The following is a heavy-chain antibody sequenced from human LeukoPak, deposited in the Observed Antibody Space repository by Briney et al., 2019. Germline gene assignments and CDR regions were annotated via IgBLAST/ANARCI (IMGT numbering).Heavy chain of an antibody. D-gene: IGHD3-10*01. CDR3: ARDQLRYYGSNNYYSDMDF. V-gene: IGHV1-18*01. Sequence: ASVKVSCKASGYTFTSYAIAWVRQAPRQGLEWMGWISAYNGGTNYAQKFRGRVTMTTDTSTNTGYMELRSLRSDDTAVYFCARDQLRYYGSNNYYSDMDFWGQGTTVTVSS. J-gene: IGHJ6*02. CDR2: ISAYNGGT. CDR1: GYTFTSYA.